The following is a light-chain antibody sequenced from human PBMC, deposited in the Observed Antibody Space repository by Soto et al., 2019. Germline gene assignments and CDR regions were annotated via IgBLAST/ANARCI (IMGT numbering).Light chain of an antibody. CDR2: SAS. J-gene: IGKJ4*01. V-gene: IGKV1D-12*01. Sequence: DVQMTQSPSSVSASVGDRVTITCRASQGISSWLGWYQQKPGKAPKLLIYSASSLQSGVPSRFSCSGSGTDFTLTICSLQPEDFATYYCQLANSFPFTFGGGTKVEIK. CDR3: QLANSFPFT. CDR1: QGISSW.